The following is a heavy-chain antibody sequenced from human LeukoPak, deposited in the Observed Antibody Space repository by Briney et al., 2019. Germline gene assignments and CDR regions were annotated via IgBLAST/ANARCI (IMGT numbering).Heavy chain of an antibody. CDR3: AGLSGYRDFDY. V-gene: IGHV3-48*03. CDR1: GLSFSSYE. CDR2: ISSSGSTI. Sequence: GGSLRLSCAASGLSFSSYEMNWVRQAPGKGLEWVSYISSSGSTIYYADSVKGRFTISRDNAKNSLYLQMNSLRAEDMAVYYCAGLSGYRDFDYWGQGTLVTVSS. J-gene: IGHJ4*02. D-gene: IGHD3-3*01.